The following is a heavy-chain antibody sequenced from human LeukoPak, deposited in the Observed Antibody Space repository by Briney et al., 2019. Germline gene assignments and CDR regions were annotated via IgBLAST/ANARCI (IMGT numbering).Heavy chain of an antibody. CDR1: GFTFSSYS. CDR2: ISSSSSTI. J-gene: IGHJ6*03. Sequence: SGGSLRHSVAASGFTFSSYSMNWVRQAPGKGLEWVSYISSSSSTIYYADSVKGRFTISRDNAKNSLYLQMNSLRAEDTAVYYCARVNGVPPLLYMDVWGKGTTVTVSS. CDR3: ARVNGVPPLLYMDV. D-gene: IGHD2-8*01. V-gene: IGHV3-48*01.